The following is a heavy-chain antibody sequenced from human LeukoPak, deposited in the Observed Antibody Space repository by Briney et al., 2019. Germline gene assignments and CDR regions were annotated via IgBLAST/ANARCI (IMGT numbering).Heavy chain of an antibody. D-gene: IGHD1-1*01. CDR1: GFTFGDYA. CDR3: ARDKMAENDPQDV. Sequence: SGGSLRLSCTASGFTFGDYAMSWVRQAPGKGLEWVGFIRSKAYGGTTDYAASVRGRFIISRDDSKSIAYLQMDSLKTEDTAVYYCARDKMAENDPQDVWGQGTMVTVAS. J-gene: IGHJ3*01. CDR2: IRSKAYGGTT. V-gene: IGHV3-49*04.